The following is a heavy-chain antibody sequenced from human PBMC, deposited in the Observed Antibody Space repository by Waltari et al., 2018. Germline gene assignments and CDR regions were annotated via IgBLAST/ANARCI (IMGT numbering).Heavy chain of an antibody. CDR2: LYYTGST. Sequence: QVQLQESGPGLVKPSETLSLTCIVSNGSIASSGYCWGLIRQPPGKGLGWVGNLYYTGSTYYTPSLKSRVAMSVDTSKNHFSLTLSFVTAADTAVYYCARRIATQRDSFGYWGQGIPVTVSS. CDR3: ARRIATQRDSFGY. CDR1: NGSIASSGYC. D-gene: IGHD6-6*01. V-gene: IGHV4-39*01. J-gene: IGHJ4*02.